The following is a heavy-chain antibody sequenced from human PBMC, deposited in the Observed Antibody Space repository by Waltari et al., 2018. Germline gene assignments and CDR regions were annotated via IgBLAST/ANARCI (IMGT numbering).Heavy chain of an antibody. CDR2: IYYSGST. D-gene: IGHD4-17*01. Sequence: QVQLQESGPGLVKPSETLSLTCTVPGGSISSHYWSWIRQPPGKGLEWIGYIYYSGSTNYNPSLKSRVTISVDTSKNQFSLKLSSVTAADTAVYYCARLTVTTGVDYWGQGTLVTVSS. V-gene: IGHV4-59*11. J-gene: IGHJ4*02. CDR3: ARLTVTTGVDY. CDR1: GGSISSHY.